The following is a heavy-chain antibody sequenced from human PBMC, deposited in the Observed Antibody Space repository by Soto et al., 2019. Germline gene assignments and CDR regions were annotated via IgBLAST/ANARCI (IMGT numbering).Heavy chain of an antibody. Sequence: SETLSLTCTVSGGSISSSSYYWGWIRQPPGKGLEWIGSIYYSGSTYYNPSLKSRVTISVDTSKNQFSLKLSSVTAADTAVYYCARNSYSSSLPHPKNWFDPWGQGTLVTVSS. CDR3: ARNSYSSSLPHPKNWFDP. J-gene: IGHJ5*02. V-gene: IGHV4-39*01. CDR1: GGSISSSSYY. CDR2: IYYSGST. D-gene: IGHD6-13*01.